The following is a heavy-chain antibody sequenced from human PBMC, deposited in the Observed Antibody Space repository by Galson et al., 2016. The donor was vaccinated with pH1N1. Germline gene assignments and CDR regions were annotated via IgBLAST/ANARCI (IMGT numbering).Heavy chain of an antibody. D-gene: IGHD2-15*01. J-gene: IGHJ4*02. CDR3: AKTVGSTLGH. CDR2: ISNDALTT. Sequence: LRLSCATSGFTFSSNAMSWVRQAPGKGLEWISTISNDALTTYYADFVKGRFTISRDNSKKTAYLQMNTLSAEDTAVYFCAKTVGSTLGHWGQGTLVTVSS. V-gene: IGHV3-23*01. CDR1: GFTFSSNA.